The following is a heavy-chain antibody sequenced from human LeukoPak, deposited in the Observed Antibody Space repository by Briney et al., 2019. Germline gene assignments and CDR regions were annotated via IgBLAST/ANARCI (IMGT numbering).Heavy chain of an antibody. CDR3: AKDGREWPRSLDY. Sequence: SETLSLTCTVSGYSISSGYYWGWIRQPPGKGLEWIGSLYHTGNTYYNPSLKSRVTISLDTSKNQFSLKLSSVTAADTAVYYCAKDGREWPRSLDYWGQGTLVTVSS. D-gene: IGHD5-12*01. CDR2: LYHTGNT. J-gene: IGHJ4*02. CDR1: GYSISSGYY. V-gene: IGHV4-38-2*02.